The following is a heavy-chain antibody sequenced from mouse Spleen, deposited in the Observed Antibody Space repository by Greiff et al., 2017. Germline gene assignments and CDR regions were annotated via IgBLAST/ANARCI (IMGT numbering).Heavy chain of an antibody. Sequence: EVKLVESEGGLVQPGSSMKLSCTASGFTFSDYYMAWVRQVPEKGLEWVANINYDGSSTYYLDSLKSRFIISRDNAKNILYLQMSSLKSEDTATYYCARAGNYAFFDYWGQGTTLTVSS. V-gene: IGHV5-16*01. CDR3: ARAGNYAFFDY. D-gene: IGHD2-1*01. CDR1: GFTFSDYY. CDR2: INYDGSST. J-gene: IGHJ2*01.